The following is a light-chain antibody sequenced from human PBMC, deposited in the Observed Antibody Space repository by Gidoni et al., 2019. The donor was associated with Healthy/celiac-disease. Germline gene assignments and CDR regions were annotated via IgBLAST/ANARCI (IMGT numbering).Light chain of an antibody. CDR1: QSVSCY. J-gene: IGKJ4*01. CDR3: QQRSNWLT. Sequence: PTPLSLLPGETPTPSGGARQSVSCYLALYQQKPGQAPRLLIYGASNRAAGIPARCRGSGSGTDFTLTISSLETEDFAVYYCQQRSNWLTFGGGTKVEIK. V-gene: IGKV3-11*01. CDR2: GAS.